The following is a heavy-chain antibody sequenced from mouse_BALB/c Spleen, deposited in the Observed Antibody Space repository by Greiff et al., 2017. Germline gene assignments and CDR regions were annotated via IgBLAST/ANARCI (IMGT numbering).Heavy chain of an antibody. CDR3: ARDGPSPYYAMDY. CDR2: IWGDGST. Sequence: QVQLQQSGPGLVAPSQSLSITCTVSGFSLTGYGVNWVRQPPGKGLEWLGMIWGDGSTDYNSALKSRLSISKDNSKSQVFLKMNSLQTDDTARYYCARDGPSPYYAMDYWGQGTSVTVSS. D-gene: IGHD6-1*01. J-gene: IGHJ4*01. V-gene: IGHV2-6-7*01. CDR1: GFSLTGYG.